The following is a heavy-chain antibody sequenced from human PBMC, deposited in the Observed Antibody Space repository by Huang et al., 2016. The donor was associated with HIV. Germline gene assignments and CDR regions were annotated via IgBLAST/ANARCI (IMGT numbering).Heavy chain of an antibody. CDR2: SRLYNGNT. D-gene: IGHD5-18*01. CDR3: ARGGGIQLWLLGYYYMDV. J-gene: IGHJ6*03. Sequence: QVQLVQSGAEVKKPGASVKVSCKASGYNFSSFGISWVRQAPGQGLEWGGWSRLYNGNTKIDQKCQGRLTMTTDTSTSTAYMELRSLRSDDTAVYYCARGGGIQLWLLGYYYMDVWGNGTTVTVSS. V-gene: IGHV1-18*01. CDR1: GYNFSSFG.